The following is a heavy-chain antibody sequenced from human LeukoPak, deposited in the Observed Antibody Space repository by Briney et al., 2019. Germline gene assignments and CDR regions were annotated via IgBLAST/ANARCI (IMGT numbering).Heavy chain of an antibody. CDR3: ASLYDYGGNSDFDY. D-gene: IGHD4-23*01. J-gene: IGHJ4*02. Sequence: GGSLRLSCAASGFTFSSYWMSWVRQAPGKGLEWVANIKQDGSEKYYVDSVKGRFIISRDNAKSSLSLHMNSLRAEDTAVYFCASLYDYGGNSDFDYWGQGTLVAVSS. CDR1: GFTFSSYW. V-gene: IGHV3-7*01. CDR2: IKQDGSEK.